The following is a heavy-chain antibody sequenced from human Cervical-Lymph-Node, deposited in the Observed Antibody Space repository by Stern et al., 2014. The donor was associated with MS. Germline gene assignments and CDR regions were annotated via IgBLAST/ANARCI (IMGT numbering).Heavy chain of an antibody. Sequence: QVQLVQSGAEVKKPGASVKVSCKASGYMFSTHGISWVRQVPGQGLEWMGWISAYSGNPHYAQKLPGRVTMTTDTSTSTATMEGRVLISDDPAVYYCGRNYGLGSSGPRHYYGMDVWGQGTTVTVSS. V-gene: IGHV1-18*04. J-gene: IGHJ6*02. CDR3: GRNYGLGSSGPRHYYGMDV. CDR1: GYMFSTHG. D-gene: IGHD6-13*01. CDR2: ISAYSGNP.